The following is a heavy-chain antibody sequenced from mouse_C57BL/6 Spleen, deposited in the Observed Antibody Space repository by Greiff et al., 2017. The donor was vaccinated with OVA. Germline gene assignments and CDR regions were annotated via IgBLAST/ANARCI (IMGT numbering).Heavy chain of an antibody. V-gene: IGHV5-17*01. D-gene: IGHD3-2*02. CDR2: ISSGSSTI. CDR3: SRAAQAMAFDY. Sequence: EVKLVESGGGLVKPGGSLKLSCAASGFTFSDYGMHWVSQAPEKGLEWVSYISSGSSTIYYADTEKGRFTISRYNAKTTLFLQMTSLRSEDTAMYYCSRAAQAMAFDYWGQGTTLTVSS. CDR1: GFTFSDYG. J-gene: IGHJ2*01.